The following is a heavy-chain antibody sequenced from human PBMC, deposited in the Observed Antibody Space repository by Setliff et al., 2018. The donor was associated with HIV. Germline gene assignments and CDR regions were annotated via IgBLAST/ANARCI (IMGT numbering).Heavy chain of an antibody. CDR2: IVYSGTT. Sequence: PSETLSLTCTVSGGSIIINDYYWGWIRQSPGKGLEWIGSIVYSGTTYYNVSLESRVTISVDTSKNQFSLKLSSVTAADTAVYYCVRSGYSGHFDVWGQGAMVTVSS. CDR3: VRSGYSGHFDV. D-gene: IGHD5-12*01. CDR1: GGSIIINDYY. J-gene: IGHJ3*01. V-gene: IGHV4-39*01.